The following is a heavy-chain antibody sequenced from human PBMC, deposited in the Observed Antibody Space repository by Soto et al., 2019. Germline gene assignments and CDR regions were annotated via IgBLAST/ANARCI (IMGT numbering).Heavy chain of an antibody. Sequence: VQLVESGRGVVQPGRSLRLSCAASGFTFSVYAMHWVRQAPGKGLEWVAVVSHDGRNTHYADSVKGRFTISRDSSKKTVSLEMTSLRAEDTAVYYCAKGGRQWLVTSDFNYWGQGALVTVSS. CDR3: AKGGRQWLVTSDFNY. V-gene: IGHV3-30*18. CDR1: GFTFSVYA. D-gene: IGHD6-19*01. CDR2: VSHDGRNT. J-gene: IGHJ4*02.